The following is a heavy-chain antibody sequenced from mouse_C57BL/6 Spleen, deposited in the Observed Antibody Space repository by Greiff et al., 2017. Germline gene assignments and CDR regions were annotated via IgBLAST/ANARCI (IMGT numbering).Heavy chain of an antibody. V-gene: IGHV1-69*01. J-gene: IGHJ2*01. CDR1: GYTFTTYW. Sequence: VQLQQPGAELVMPGASVKLSCKASGYTFTTYWMHWVKRRPGPGLEWIGEIDPSVSYTNYNQKFKGKSTLTVDKYSSTAYMQLSSLTSEDSAVYYCARGELGRLDYWGQGTTLTVSS. D-gene: IGHD4-1*01. CDR3: ARGELGRLDY. CDR2: IDPSVSYT.